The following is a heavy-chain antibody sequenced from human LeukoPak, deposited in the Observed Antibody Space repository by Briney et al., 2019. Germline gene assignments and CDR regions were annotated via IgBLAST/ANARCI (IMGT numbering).Heavy chain of an antibody. CDR3: AGSVGEGGYSYGYKDNWFDP. CDR1: GGTFSSYA. J-gene: IGHJ5*02. Sequence: WASVKVSCKASGGTFSSYAISWVRQAPGQGLEWMGGIIPIFGIANYAQKFQGRVTITTDESTSTAYMELSSLRSEDTAVYYCAGSVGEGGYSYGYKDNWFDPWGQGTLVTVSS. CDR2: IIPIFGIA. V-gene: IGHV1-69*05. D-gene: IGHD5-18*01.